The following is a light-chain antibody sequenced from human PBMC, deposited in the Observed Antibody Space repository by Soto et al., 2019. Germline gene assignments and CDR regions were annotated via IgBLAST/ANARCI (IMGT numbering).Light chain of an antibody. V-gene: IGKV3D-15*01. Sequence: EIVMTQTPATLSVSPGESATLSCRASQSVDNRLAWYQQKPGQAPRVLIYYASTRATAVPARFSGSGSGTEFTLTISSLQSEDFAVYYCQHHNDWVKTFGQGTKLEI. CDR2: YAS. CDR3: QHHNDWVKT. CDR1: QSVDNR. J-gene: IGKJ2*01.